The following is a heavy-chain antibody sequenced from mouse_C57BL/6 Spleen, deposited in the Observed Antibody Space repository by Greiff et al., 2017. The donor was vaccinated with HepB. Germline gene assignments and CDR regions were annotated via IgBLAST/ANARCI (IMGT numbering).Heavy chain of an antibody. J-gene: IGHJ2*01. CDR2: IYPGSGST. D-gene: IGHD2-1*01. V-gene: IGHV1-55*01. CDR3: ARGNYHFDY. CDR1: GYTFTSYW. Sequence: QVQLKESGAELVKPGASVKMSCKASGYTFTSYWITWVKQRPGQGLEWIGDIYPGSGSTNYNEKFKSKATLTVDTSSSTAYMQLSCLTSEDSAVYYCARGNYHFDYWGQGTTLTVSS.